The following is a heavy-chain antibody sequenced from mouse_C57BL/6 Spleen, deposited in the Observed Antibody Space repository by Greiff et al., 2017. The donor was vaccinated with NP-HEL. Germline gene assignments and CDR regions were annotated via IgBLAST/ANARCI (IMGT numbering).Heavy chain of an antibody. J-gene: IGHJ3*01. D-gene: IGHD2-13*01. V-gene: IGHV1-53*01. CDR3: ARWGLSFAD. CDR1: GYPFTSYW. Sequence: QVQLQQPGTELVKPGASVKLSCKASGYPFTSYWMHLVQQRPGQGLDWIGNINPSNGGTNYNEKFKSKATLTVDKSSSTAYRQLSSLTSEDSAVYYCARWGLSFADWGQGTLVTVSA. CDR2: INPSNGGT.